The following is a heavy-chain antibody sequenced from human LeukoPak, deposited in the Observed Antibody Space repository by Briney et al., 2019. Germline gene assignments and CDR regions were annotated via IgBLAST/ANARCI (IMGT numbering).Heavy chain of an antibody. D-gene: IGHD3-9*01. CDR3: AKEGYRYFGPVADS. CDR2: ISYDGSNK. V-gene: IGHV3-30*18. CDR1: GFTFSSYG. J-gene: IGHJ5*02. Sequence: GGSLRLSCAASGFTFSSYGMHWVRQAPGKGLEWVAVISYDGSNKYYADSAKGRFTISRDNSKNTLYLQMNSLRAEDTAVYYCAKEGYRYFGPVADSWGQGTLVTVSS.